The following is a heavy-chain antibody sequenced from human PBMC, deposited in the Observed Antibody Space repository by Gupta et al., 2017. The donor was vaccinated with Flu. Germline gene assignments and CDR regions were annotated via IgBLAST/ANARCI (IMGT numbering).Heavy chain of an antibody. CDR3: AKNRVAGAISYYYGLDV. CDR1: A. D-gene: IGHD1-26*01. V-gene: IGHV3-23*01. CDR2: ISASGSRT. Sequence: AMSWVRQVPGKGLEWISGISASGSRTYYADSVKGRFTISRDTAKNTLYLHMNSLRGDDTAIYFCAKNRVAGAISYYYGLDVWGQGTTVTVSS. J-gene: IGHJ6*02.